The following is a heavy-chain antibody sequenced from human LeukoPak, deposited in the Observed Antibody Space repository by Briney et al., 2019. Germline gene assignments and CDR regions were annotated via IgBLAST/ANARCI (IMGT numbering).Heavy chain of an antibody. D-gene: IGHD3-10*01. V-gene: IGHV3-53*01. J-gene: IGHJ4*02. CDR1: GFTFTSYS. CDR3: ARGGSMVRGVL. Sequence: GGSLRLSCAASGFTFTSYSMNWVRQAPGKGLEWVSAMNSGGDTYYADSVRGRFIISRDKSRNTLYLQMNSLRVDDTAVYYCARGGSMVRGVLWGQGTLVTVSS. CDR2: MNSGGDT.